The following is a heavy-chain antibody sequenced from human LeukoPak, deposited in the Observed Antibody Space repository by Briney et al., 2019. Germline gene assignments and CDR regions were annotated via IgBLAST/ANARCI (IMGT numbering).Heavy chain of an antibody. D-gene: IGHD3-10*01. CDR2: ISGSGGST. Sequence: GGSLRLSCAASRFTFSSYAMSWVRQAPGKGLEWVSAISGSGGSTYYADSVKGRFTISRDNSKNTLYLQMNSLRAEDTAVYYCAKLQGWFGELLSGSWFGYWGQGTLVTVSS. CDR3: AKLQGWFGELLSGSWFGY. V-gene: IGHV3-23*01. CDR1: RFTFSSYA. J-gene: IGHJ4*02.